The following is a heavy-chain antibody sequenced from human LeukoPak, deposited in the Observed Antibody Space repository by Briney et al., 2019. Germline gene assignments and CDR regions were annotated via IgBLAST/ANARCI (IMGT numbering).Heavy chain of an antibody. Sequence: SETLSLNCNVSGVSISDGRYYWAWIRQHPGKGLEWIAYKYYSGSAKYNPSLKSRLTISVDTPNNQFSLQLRSVTAADTAMYYCATPYCSSISCLDVFNIWGQGTMVTVSS. V-gene: IGHV4-31*03. J-gene: IGHJ3*02. D-gene: IGHD2-2*01. CDR1: GVSISDGRYY. CDR3: ATPYCSSISCLDVFNI. CDR2: KYYSGSA.